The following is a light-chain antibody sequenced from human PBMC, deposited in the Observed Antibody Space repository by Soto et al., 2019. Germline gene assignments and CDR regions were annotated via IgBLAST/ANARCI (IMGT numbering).Light chain of an antibody. CDR2: EVT. J-gene: IGLJ3*02. CDR1: SSDVGSYKL. Sequence: QSALTQPASVSGSPGQSITISCTGTSSDVGSYKLVSWYQHHPGKAPKLMIYEVTKRPSGVSNRFSGSKSGNTASLTISGLQAEDEADYYCCSYAGSSTWVFGGGTKLTVL. CDR3: CSYAGSSTWV. V-gene: IGLV2-23*02.